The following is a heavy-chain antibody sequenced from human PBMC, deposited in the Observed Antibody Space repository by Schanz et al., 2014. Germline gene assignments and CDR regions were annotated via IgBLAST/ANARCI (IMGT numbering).Heavy chain of an antibody. J-gene: IGHJ4*02. CDR1: GFTVSSSY. CDR3: ARDKGGYYPFDY. D-gene: IGHD3-3*01. CDR2: IYGDGST. V-gene: IGHV3-66*01. Sequence: VQLEESGGGLVQPGGSLRLSCAASGFTVSSSYMSWVRQAPGKGLEWVSVIYGDGSTYYAGSVKGRFTISRDNAKNSLYLQMNSLRAEDTAVYYCARDKGGYYPFDYWGQGTLVTVSS.